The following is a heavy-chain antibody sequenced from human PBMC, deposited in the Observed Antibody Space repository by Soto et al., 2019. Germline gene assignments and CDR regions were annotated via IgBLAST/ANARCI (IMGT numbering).Heavy chain of an antibody. D-gene: IGHD3-22*01. J-gene: IGHJ1*01. CDR2: KWYDGSNK. V-gene: IGHV3-33*01. CDR1: GFTFSSYG. CDR3: ARDQGYYDSSGYYYPEYFQH. Sequence: GGSLRLSCVASGFTFSSYGMHWVRQAPGKGLEWVAVKWYDGSNKYYADSVKGRFTISRDNSKNTLYLQMNSLRAEDTAVYYCARDQGYYDSSGYYYPEYFQHWGQGTLVTVSS.